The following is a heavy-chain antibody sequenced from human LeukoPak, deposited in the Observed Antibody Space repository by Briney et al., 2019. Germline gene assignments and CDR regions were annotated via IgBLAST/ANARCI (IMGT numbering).Heavy chain of an antibody. CDR1: GVTSSSYA. CDR2: IIPIFGTT. Sequence: SVKVSCKASGVTSSSYAINWVRQAPGQGLEWMGGIIPIFGTTDYAQKFQGRVTITADASTRTAYMYLSSLTSQDTAVYFCAKQDVRRILSAAGQRAFTVWGQGTTVTVS. D-gene: IGHD6-13*01. CDR3: AKQDVRRILSAAGQRAFTV. J-gene: IGHJ3*01. V-gene: IGHV1-69*01.